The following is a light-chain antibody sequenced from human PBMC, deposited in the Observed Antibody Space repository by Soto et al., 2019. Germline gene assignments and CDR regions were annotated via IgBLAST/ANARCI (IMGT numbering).Light chain of an antibody. CDR1: QSVPSR. CDR3: QQYHNTPIT. J-gene: IGKJ5*01. V-gene: IGKV3D-15*01. CDR2: GVS. Sequence: EIVMTQSPATLSVSPGEDVTLYCRASQSVPSRIAWYQQKPGQAPSLLIYGVSSRAAGIPDRFSGSGSGTDYTLTINRLEPEDFAVYYCQQYHNTPITFGQGTRLEIK.